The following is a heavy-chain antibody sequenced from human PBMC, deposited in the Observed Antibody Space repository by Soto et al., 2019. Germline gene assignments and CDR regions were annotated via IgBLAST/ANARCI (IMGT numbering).Heavy chain of an antibody. J-gene: IGHJ3*02. CDR3: ARGRIVASIHDAFEI. D-gene: IGHD5-12*01. V-gene: IGHV1-18*01. CDR1: GYPFTSYG. CDR2: ISAYNGNR. Sequence: QGHLLQSGDEVKTPGASVRVSCRAYGYPFTSYGISWVRQAPGQGLEWVAWISAYNGNRDTAQKFQGRVTMTLDTSTDTAHMELGDLTSADTGVYYCARGRIVASIHDAFEIWGQGTKVTVSS.